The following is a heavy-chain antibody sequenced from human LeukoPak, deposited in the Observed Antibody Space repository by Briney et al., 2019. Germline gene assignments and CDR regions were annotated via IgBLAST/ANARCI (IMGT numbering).Heavy chain of an antibody. CDR3: ARLPRYCSSTSCYHDAFDI. V-gene: IGHV4-59*08. CDR1: GGSIGSYY. J-gene: IGHJ3*02. CDR2: IYYSGST. Sequence: SETLSLTCTVSGGSIGSYYWSWIRQPPGKGLEWIGYIYYSGSTYYNPSLKSRVTISVDTSKNQFSLKLSSVTAADTAVYYCARLPRYCSSTSCYHDAFDIWGQGTMVTVSS. D-gene: IGHD2-2*01.